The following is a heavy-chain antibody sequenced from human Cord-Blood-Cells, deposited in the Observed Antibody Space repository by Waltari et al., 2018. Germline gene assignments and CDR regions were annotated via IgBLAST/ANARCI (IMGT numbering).Heavy chain of an antibody. CDR3: ARSLRYSGYEPFDY. J-gene: IGHJ4*02. D-gene: IGHD5-12*01. CDR1: GYSFTSYW. Sequence: EVQLVQSGAEVKKPGESLKISCQGSGYSFTSYWIDWVRQMPRKGLEWMGIIYPVDSDTRYRQSFQGPVTNSTDKSISTAYLQWSRLKASDTALYYCARSLRYSGYEPFDYWGQGTLVTVSS. CDR2: IYPVDSDT. V-gene: IGHV5-51*01.